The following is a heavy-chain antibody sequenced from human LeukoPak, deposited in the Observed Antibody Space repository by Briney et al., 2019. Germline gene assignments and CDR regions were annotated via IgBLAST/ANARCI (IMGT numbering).Heavy chain of an antibody. J-gene: IGHJ4*02. CDR1: GGTFSSYA. V-gene: IGHV1-69*05. CDR3: ASLNSYGKKYYFDY. Sequence: SVKVSCKASGGTFSSYAISWVRQAPGQGLERMGGIIPIFGTANYAQKFQGRVTITTDESTSTAYMELSSLRSEDTAVYYCASLNSYGKKYYFDYWGQGTLVTVSS. D-gene: IGHD5-18*01. CDR2: IIPIFGTA.